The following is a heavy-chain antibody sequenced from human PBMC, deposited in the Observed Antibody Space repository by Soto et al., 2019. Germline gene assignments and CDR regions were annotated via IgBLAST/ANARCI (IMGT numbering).Heavy chain of an antibody. CDR2: ISYDGSNK. J-gene: IGHJ6*02. Sequence: QPGGSLRLSCAASGFTFSSYGMHWVRQAPGKGLECVAVISYDGSNKYYADPVKGRFTISRDNSKNTLYLQINSLRAEDTAVYYCAKVNIVATILGMDVWGQGTTVTVSS. D-gene: IGHD5-12*01. CDR3: AKVNIVATILGMDV. CDR1: GFTFSSYG. V-gene: IGHV3-30*18.